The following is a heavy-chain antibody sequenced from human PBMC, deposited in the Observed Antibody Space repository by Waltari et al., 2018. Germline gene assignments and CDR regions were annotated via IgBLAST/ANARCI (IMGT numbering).Heavy chain of an antibody. J-gene: IGHJ4*02. Sequence: EVQLVESGGTLVQPGGSLRLSCAVPGFSFRSYSMNWVRQSPGKGLEWIAYMSSSTNTMYYADSVKGRFTISRDNAKNSLLLQMNNLRAEDTAVYFCARTFSGGWYYLDYWGQGTLVTVSS. V-gene: IGHV3-48*04. D-gene: IGHD6-19*01. CDR3: ARTFSGGWYYLDY. CDR2: MSSSTNTM. CDR1: GFSFRSYS.